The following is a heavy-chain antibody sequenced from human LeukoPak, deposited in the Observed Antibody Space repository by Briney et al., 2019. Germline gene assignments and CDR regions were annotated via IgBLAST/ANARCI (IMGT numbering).Heavy chain of an antibody. J-gene: IGHJ5*02. CDR1: GFSLSTSGMC. CDR2: IDWDDDK. D-gene: IGHD2-2*01. CDR3: ARISGYCSSTSCYPNWFDP. Sequence: GSGPTLVKPTHTLTLTCTFSGFSLSTSGMCVSWIRQPPGKALEWLARIDWDDDKYYSTSLKTRLTISKDTSKNQVVLTMTNMDPVDTATYYCARISGYCSSTSCYPNWFDPWGQGTLVTVSS. V-gene: IGHV2-70*11.